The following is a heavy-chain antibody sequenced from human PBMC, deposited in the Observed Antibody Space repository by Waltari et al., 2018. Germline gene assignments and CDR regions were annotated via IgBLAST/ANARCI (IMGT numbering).Heavy chain of an antibody. V-gene: IGHV3-7*01. J-gene: IGHJ3*02. CDR1: GFTFSSYW. CDR3: ARGAGYCSSTSCYARLLHDAFDI. CDR2: IKQDGSEK. Sequence: EVQLVESGGGLVQPGGSLRLSCAASGFTFSSYWMSWVRQAPGKGLEWVANIKQDGSEKCYVDSVKGRFTISRDNAKNSLYLQMNSLRAEDTAVYYCARGAGYCSSTSCYARLLHDAFDIWGQGTMVTVSS. D-gene: IGHD2-2*01.